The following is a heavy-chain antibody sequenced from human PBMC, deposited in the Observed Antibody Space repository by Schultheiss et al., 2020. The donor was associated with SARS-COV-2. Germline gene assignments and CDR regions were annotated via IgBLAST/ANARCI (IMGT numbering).Heavy chain of an antibody. V-gene: IGHV3-7*03. CDR2: IKQDGSVE. CDR3: VKEGEEMGTS. Sequence: GGSLRLSCAASGFTFSNAWMNWVRQAPGKGLQWGANIKQDGSVEHYVDSVRGRFIISRDNAKNSLDLQMNSLRVDDTAVYYCVKEGEEMGTSWGQGTLVTVSS. J-gene: IGHJ4*02. CDR1: GFTFSNAW. D-gene: IGHD1-1*01.